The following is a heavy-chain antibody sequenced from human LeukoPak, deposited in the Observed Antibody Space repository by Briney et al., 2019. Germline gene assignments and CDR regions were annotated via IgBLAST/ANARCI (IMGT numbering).Heavy chain of an antibody. Sequence: PSQTLSLTCTVSGGSISSGSYYWSWIRQPAGKGLEWIGRIYTSGSTNYNPSLKSRVTISVDTSKNQFSLKLSSVTAADTAVYYCARWLPSGWLQFRGYYYYMDVWGKGTTVTISS. J-gene: IGHJ6*03. CDR3: ARWLPSGWLQFRGYYYYMDV. D-gene: IGHD5-24*01. CDR2: IYTSGST. CDR1: GGSISSGSYY. V-gene: IGHV4-61*02.